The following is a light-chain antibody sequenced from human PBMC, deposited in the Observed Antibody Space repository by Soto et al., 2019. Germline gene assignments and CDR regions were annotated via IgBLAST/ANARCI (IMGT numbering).Light chain of an antibody. Sequence: EIVLTQXXXTLSLSPGERATLACRASQSVTSSYLAWYQQKPGQAPRLLIYGASNRATGIPDRFSGSGSGTDFSLTISRLEPEDFAVYYCQHYGSSPPFTFGPGTKVDIK. V-gene: IGKV3-20*01. J-gene: IGKJ3*01. CDR1: QSVTSSY. CDR3: QHYGSSPPFT. CDR2: GAS.